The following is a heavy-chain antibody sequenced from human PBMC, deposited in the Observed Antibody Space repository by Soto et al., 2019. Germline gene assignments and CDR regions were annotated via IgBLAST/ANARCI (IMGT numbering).Heavy chain of an antibody. CDR3: ARDAYLNWFDF. CDR1: GGSINSYY. J-gene: IGHJ5*01. CDR2: ISSGGSA. Sequence: SETLSLTCNVSGGSINSYYWSWIRQPAGKGLEWIGRISSGGSAIYNPSLKSRVTISVDTSKNQFSLRLTSVTAADTAVYFCARDAYLNWFDFRGQVT. V-gene: IGHV4-4*07.